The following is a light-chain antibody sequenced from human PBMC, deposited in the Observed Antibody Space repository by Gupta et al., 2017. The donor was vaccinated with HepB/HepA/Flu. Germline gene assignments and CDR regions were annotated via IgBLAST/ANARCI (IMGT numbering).Light chain of an antibody. CDR1: SSNIGSNT. V-gene: IGLV1-44*01. CDR3: AEWDDSLNGRGV. Sequence: QSVLTQPPSASGTPGQRVTISCSGSSSNIGSNTVNWYQQLPGTAHKLLSYSNNQRPSGVPDRFSGSKSCTYASLEISGRQSEDDADEYWAEWDDSLNGRGVVGGGTKLTVL. J-gene: IGLJ2*01. CDR2: SNN.